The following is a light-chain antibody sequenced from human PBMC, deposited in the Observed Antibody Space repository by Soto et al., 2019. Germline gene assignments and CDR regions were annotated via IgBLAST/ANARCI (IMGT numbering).Light chain of an antibody. V-gene: IGKV1-17*01. CDR3: LQHNSYPHT. J-gene: IGKJ4*01. CDR1: QGIRNE. CDR2: AAS. Sequence: DIQMTQSPSSLSASVGDRVTITCRASQGIRNELGWYQQKPGEAPKRLIYAASSLQSGVPSRFSGTGFGTEFTLTIGSLQPEDFATYYCLQHNSYPHTFGGGTKVDIK.